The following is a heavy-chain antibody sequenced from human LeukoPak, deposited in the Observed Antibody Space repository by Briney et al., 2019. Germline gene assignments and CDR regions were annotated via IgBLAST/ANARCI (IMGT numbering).Heavy chain of an antibody. CDR2: IYYSGST. J-gene: IGHJ6*03. CDR3: ARGVDTAARTWYYYYYYMDV. Sequence: SETLSLTCTVSGGSINSYYWSWIRQPPGKGLEWIGYIYYSGSTYYNPSLKSRVTISVDTSKNQFSLKLSSVTAADTAVYYCARGVDTAARTWYYYYYYMDVWGKGTTVTVSS. V-gene: IGHV4-59*12. CDR1: GGSINSYY. D-gene: IGHD5-18*01.